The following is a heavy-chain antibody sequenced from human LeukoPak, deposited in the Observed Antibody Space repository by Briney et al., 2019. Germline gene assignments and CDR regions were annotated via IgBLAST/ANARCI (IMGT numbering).Heavy chain of an antibody. J-gene: IGHJ4*02. CDR2: NHHSGTT. Sequence: SETLSLTCTVSGYSISSGYYWGWIRQPREKVLEWRGSNHHSGTTFYNPSLKSRVTISVDTSKNQFSLKLSSVTAADTAVYYCARVVGYSYGSLDYWGQGTLVTVSS. CDR1: GYSISSGYY. CDR3: ARVVGYSYGSLDY. V-gene: IGHV4-38-2*02. D-gene: IGHD5-18*01.